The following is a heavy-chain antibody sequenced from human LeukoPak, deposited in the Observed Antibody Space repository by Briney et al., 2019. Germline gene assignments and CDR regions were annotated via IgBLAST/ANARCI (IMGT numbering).Heavy chain of an antibody. CDR1: GGSIMSYY. Sequence: PSGALSLTCIGSGGSIMSYYWSWIRQPPGKGLEGIGYIYYRGSANYQPSLKSRVTISVDASKNQFSLKLSSVTAADTAVYYCAKSDTFYFGSGWFDPWGQGTLVTVSS. D-gene: IGHD3-10*01. CDR3: AKSDTFYFGSGWFDP. CDR2: IYYRGSA. V-gene: IGHV4-59*08. J-gene: IGHJ5*02.